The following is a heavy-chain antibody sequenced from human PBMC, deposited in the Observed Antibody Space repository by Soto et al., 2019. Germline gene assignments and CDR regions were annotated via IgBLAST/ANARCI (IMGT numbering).Heavy chain of an antibody. J-gene: IGHJ6*02. CDR3: ARGMVEEDYGDAAGYYYYGMDV. CDR2: INPSGGST. D-gene: IGHD4-17*01. V-gene: IGHV1-46*01. CDR1: GYTFTSNY. Sequence: GASVKVSCKSSGYTFTSNYMHWVRQAPGQGLEWMGIINPSGGSTSYAQKFQGRVTMTRDTSTSTVYMELSSLRSEDTAVYYCARGMVEEDYGDAAGYYYYGMDVWGQGTTVTVSS.